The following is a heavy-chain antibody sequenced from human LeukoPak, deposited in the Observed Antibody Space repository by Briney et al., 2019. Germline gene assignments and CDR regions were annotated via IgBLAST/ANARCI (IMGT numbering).Heavy chain of an antibody. CDR1: GFTFSSYA. V-gene: IGHV3-30-3*01. J-gene: IGHJ5*02. CDR3: ASAREEYNWFDP. D-gene: IGHD3-10*01. CDR2: ISYDGSNK. Sequence: PGRSLRLSCAASGFTFSSYAMHWVRQAPGKGLEWVAVISYDGSNKYYADSVKGRFTISRDNSKNTLYLQMNSLRAEDTAVYYCASAREEYNWFDPWGQGTLVTVSS.